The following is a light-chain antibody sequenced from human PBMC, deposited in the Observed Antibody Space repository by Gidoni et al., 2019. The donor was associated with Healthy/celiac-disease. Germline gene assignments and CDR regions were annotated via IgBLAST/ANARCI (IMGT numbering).Light chain of an antibody. CDR2: AAS. Sequence: DIQMTQTPSSLSASVGDRVTITCRASQSISSYLNWYQQKPGNAPKLLIYAASSLQSGVPSRFSGSGSGTDFTLPISSLQPDDFATFYCRQSYCTLVFTFGPGTKVDIK. V-gene: IGKV1-39*01. J-gene: IGKJ3*01. CDR1: QSISSY. CDR3: RQSYCTLVFT.